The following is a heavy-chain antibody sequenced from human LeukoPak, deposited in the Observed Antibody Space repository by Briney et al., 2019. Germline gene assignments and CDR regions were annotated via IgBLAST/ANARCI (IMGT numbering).Heavy chain of an antibody. J-gene: IGHJ5*02. Sequence: GGSLRLSCAASGLTFSSHWMHWVRQAPGKGLVWVSRITNDGSSTTYADSVKGRFTISRDNSKNTLYLQMNSLRAEDTAVYYCARDGGLEWFDPWGQGTLVTVSS. CDR2: ITNDGSST. CDR1: GLTFSSHW. CDR3: ARDGGLEWFDP. V-gene: IGHV3-74*01. D-gene: IGHD2-15*01.